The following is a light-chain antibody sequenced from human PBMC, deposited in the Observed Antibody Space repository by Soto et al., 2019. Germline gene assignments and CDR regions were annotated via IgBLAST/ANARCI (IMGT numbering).Light chain of an antibody. Sequence: QSVLRHYSSLSGSTSESVAISCTGTSSDVGGYNYVSWYQQHPGKAPKLMIYEVSNRPSGVSNRFSGSKSGHTASLTISGLQSEDEADYFCTSYTSSTTLDVFGTETKITVL. CDR1: SSDVGGYNY. CDR3: TSYTSSTTLDV. V-gene: IGLV2-14*01. J-gene: IGLJ1*01. CDR2: EVS.